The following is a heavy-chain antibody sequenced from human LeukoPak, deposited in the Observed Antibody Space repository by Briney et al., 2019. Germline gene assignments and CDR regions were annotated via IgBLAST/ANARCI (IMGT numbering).Heavy chain of an antibody. CDR2: ISYDGSNK. CDR1: GFTFSSYG. J-gene: IGHJ3*02. CDR3: AKDPTGLRAFDI. D-gene: IGHD1-1*01. V-gene: IGHV3-30*18. Sequence: GGSLRLSCAASGFTFSSYGMHWVRQAPGKGLEWVAVISYDGSNKYYADSVKGRFTISRDNSKNTLYLQMNSLRAEDTAVYYCAKDPTGLRAFDIWGQGTMVTVSS.